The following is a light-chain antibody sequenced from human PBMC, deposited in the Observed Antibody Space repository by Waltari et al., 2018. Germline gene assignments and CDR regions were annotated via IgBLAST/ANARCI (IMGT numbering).Light chain of an antibody. CDR2: DTY. Sequence: QSVLAQPPSASGTPGQRVTISCSGIKSIIPATTVNWYQQVPGTAPKLLIYDTYQRPSGVPDRFSGSKSGSSASLAISGLQSEDEADYFCSTWDDSLNGVVFGGGTRLTVL. J-gene: IGLJ2*01. CDR1: KSIIPATT. V-gene: IGLV1-44*01. CDR3: STWDDSLNGVV.